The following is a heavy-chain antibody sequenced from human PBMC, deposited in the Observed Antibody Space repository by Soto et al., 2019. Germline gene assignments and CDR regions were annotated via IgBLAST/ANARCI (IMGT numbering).Heavy chain of an antibody. CDR3: ASEVSSTDGMDV. Sequence: SETLSLTCTVSGDSSVSSSSYYWGWIRQPPGKGLEWIGSIYYTGNTFYSPSFRSRLTISVDTSKSQFSLKLRSVTAADTATYYCASEVSSTDGMDVWGLGTTVTVSS. CDR2: IYYTGNT. CDR1: GDSSVSSSSYY. J-gene: IGHJ6*02. D-gene: IGHD2-15*01. V-gene: IGHV4-39*01.